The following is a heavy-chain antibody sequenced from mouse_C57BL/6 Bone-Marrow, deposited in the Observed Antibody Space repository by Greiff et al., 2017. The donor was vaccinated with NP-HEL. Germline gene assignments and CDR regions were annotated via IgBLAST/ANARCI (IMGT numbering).Heavy chain of an antibody. Sequence: EVQRVESGGGLVQPKGSLKLSCAASGFTFNTYAMHWVRQAPGKGLEWVARIRSKSSNYATYYADSVKDRFTISRDDSQSMLYLQMNNLKTEDTAMYYCVRDEYGSKGDAMDYWGQGTSVTVSS. J-gene: IGHJ4*01. CDR3: VRDEYGSKGDAMDY. CDR1: GFTFNTYA. CDR2: IRSKSSNYAT. D-gene: IGHD1-1*01. V-gene: IGHV10-3*01.